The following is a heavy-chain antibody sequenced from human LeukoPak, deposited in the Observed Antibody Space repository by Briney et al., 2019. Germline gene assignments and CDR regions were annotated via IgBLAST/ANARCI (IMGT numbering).Heavy chain of an antibody. J-gene: IGHJ3*02. CDR2: ISSSSSTI. CDR3: ARDLAYCSGGSCYIDAFDI. V-gene: IGHV3-48*01. CDR1: GFTFSSYS. Sequence: GGSLRLSCAASGFTFSSYSMNWVRQAPGKGLEWVSYISSSSSTIYYADSVKGRFTISRDNAKNSLYLQMNSLRAEDTAVYYCARDLAYCSGGSCYIDAFDIWGQGTMVTVSS. D-gene: IGHD2-15*01.